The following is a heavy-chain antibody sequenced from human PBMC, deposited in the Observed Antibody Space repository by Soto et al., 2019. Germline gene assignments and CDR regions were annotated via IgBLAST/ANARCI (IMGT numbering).Heavy chain of an antibody. V-gene: IGHV3-30*03. Sequence: GGSLRLSCAASGFTFSSYGMHWVRQAPGKGLEWVAVISYDGSNKYYADSVKGRFTISRDNSKNTLYLQMNSLRAEDTAVYYCARDYDSSGYPRYYFDYWGQGTLVTVSS. CDR1: GFTFSSYG. D-gene: IGHD3-22*01. J-gene: IGHJ4*02. CDR3: ARDYDSSGYPRYYFDY. CDR2: ISYDGSNK.